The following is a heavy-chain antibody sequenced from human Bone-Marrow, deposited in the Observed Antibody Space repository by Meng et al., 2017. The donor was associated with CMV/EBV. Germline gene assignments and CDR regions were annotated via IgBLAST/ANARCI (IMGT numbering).Heavy chain of an antibody. J-gene: IGHJ6*02. D-gene: IGHD1-14*01. CDR2: MNPNSGNT. CDR1: GYTFTSYG. Sequence: ASVTVSCKASGYTFTSYGISWVRQATGQGLEWMGWMNPNSGNTGYAQKFQGRVTITRNTSISTAYMELSSLRSEDTAVYYCARGEPGYGMDVWGQGTTVTVSS. V-gene: IGHV1-8*03. CDR3: ARGEPGYGMDV.